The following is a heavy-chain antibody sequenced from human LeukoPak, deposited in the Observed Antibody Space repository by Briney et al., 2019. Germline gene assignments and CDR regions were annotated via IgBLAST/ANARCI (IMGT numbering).Heavy chain of an antibody. V-gene: IGHV4-39*01. CDR1: GGSISSSDNF. Sequence: PSETLSLTRSVSGGSISSSDNFWGWIRQPPGKGLEWIGSMFSDGTAFYSPSLRSRVTISVDTSKNQFSLRLTSVTAADTSVYFCARHTLVTSISTYNWFDPWGQGTLVTVSS. CDR3: ARHTLVTSISTYNWFDP. D-gene: IGHD2-21*02. J-gene: IGHJ5*02. CDR2: MFSDGTA.